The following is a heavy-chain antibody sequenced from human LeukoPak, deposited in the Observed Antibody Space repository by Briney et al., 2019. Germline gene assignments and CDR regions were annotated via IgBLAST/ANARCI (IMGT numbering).Heavy chain of an antibody. D-gene: IGHD6-19*01. CDR3: ATVGPYSSGWSFDY. CDR2: FDPEDGET. Sequence: GASVKVSCKVSGYTLTELSMHWVRQAPGKGLEWMGGFDPEDGETIYAQKFQGRVIMTEDTSTDTAYMELSSLRPEDTAVYYCATVGPYSSGWSFDYWGQGTLVTVSS. J-gene: IGHJ4*02. CDR1: GYTLTELS. V-gene: IGHV1-24*01.